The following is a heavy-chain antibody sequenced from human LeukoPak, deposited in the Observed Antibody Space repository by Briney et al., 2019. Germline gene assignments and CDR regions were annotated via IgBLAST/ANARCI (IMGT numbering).Heavy chain of an antibody. V-gene: IGHV1-2*02. CDR3: ARDLLSVAATPDY. J-gene: IGHJ4*02. CDR1: GYTFTGYY. Sequence: ASVKVSCKASGYTFTGYYMHWVRQAPAQGLEWMGWINPNSGGTNYAQKFQGRVTMTRDTSISTDYVELSRLRSDDTAVYYCARDLLSVAATPDYWGQGTLVTVSS. D-gene: IGHD2-2*01. CDR2: INPNSGGT.